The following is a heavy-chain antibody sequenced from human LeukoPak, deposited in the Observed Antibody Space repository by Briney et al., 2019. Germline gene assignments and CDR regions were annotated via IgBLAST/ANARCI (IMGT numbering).Heavy chain of an antibody. CDR2: INYTGST. J-gene: IGHJ2*01. Sequence: SETLSLTCAVYGGSFSGYYWSWIRQPPGKGLEWIGEINYTGSTNYNPSLKSRVTISVDTSRNQFSLKVSSVTAADTAVYYCARDRYYYDSSGYYGTSFWYFDLWGRGTLVTVSS. V-gene: IGHV4-34*01. CDR3: ARDRYYYDSSGYYGTSFWYFDL. D-gene: IGHD3-22*01. CDR1: GGSFSGYY.